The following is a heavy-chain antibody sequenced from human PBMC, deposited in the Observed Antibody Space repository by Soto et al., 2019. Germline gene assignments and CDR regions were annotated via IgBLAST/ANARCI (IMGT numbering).Heavy chain of an antibody. J-gene: IGHJ6*02. Sequence: QVQLVQSGAEVKKPGSSVKVSCKASGGTFNNYPITWVRQAPGEGLEWMGGSIPIFGTANYAQKFQGRVTISVDDSTSTAYMELSSLRSEETAVYYCARGRGYSGDDHYYYFDMDVWGQGTTVTVSS. CDR3: ARGRGYSGDDHYYYFDMDV. D-gene: IGHD5-12*01. V-gene: IGHV1-69*01. CDR1: GGTFNNYP. CDR2: SIPIFGTA.